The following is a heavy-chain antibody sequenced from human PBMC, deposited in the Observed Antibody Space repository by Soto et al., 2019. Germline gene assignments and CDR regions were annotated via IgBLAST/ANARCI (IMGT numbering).Heavy chain of an antibody. V-gene: IGHV3-7*02. Sequence: EVQLVESGGGLVQPGGSLRLTCAASGFTFTGAWMNWVRQAPGKGLEWVANGNKDGSDRYYVDSVKGRYTISRDNAKNILCLKMKNLGVYYSARYNGVGGGGNFDYWGQGTLVTVSS. CDR2: GNKDGSDR. CDR1: GFTFTGAW. CDR3: VGGGGNFDY. D-gene: IGHD3-3*01. J-gene: IGHJ4*02.